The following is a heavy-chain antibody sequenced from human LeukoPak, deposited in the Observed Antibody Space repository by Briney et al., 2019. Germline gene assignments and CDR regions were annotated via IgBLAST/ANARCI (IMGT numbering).Heavy chain of an antibody. V-gene: IGHV3-53*04. CDR2: IYSGGST. J-gene: IGHJ4*02. CDR1: GFTVSSNY. Sequence: GGSLRLSCAASGFTVSSNYMSWVRQAPGKGLEWVSVIYSGGSTYYADSLKGRFTISRHNSKNTLYLQMNSLRAEDTAVYYCALSHYYYYFDYWGQGTLVTVSS. CDR3: ALSHYYYYFDY. D-gene: IGHD3-22*01.